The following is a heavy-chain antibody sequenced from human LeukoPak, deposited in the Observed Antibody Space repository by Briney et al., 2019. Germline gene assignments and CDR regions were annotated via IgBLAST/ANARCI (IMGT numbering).Heavy chain of an antibody. CDR2: ISYDGSNK. J-gene: IGHJ4*02. Sequence: GGSLRLSCAASGFTFSSYAMHWVRQAPGKGLEWVAVISYDGSNKYYADSVKGRFTISRDNSKNTLYLQMNSLRAEDTAVYYCANGPSEWELFDYWGQGTLVTVSS. V-gene: IGHV3-30*01. CDR1: GFTFSSYA. CDR3: ANGPSEWELFDY. D-gene: IGHD1-26*01.